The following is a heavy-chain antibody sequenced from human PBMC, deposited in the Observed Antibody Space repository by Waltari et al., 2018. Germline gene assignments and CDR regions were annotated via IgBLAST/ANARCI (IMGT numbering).Heavy chain of an antibody. CDR3: ARATYSYGSGSYPFDY. J-gene: IGHJ4*02. Sequence: EVQLVESGGGLIQPGGSLRLSCAASGFTVSSNYMTWVRQAPGKGREWVSVIYSGGTTYYADSVKGRFTISRDNSKNTLYLQLNRLTAEDTAVYYCARATYSYGSGSYPFDYWGQGTLVTVSS. CDR1: GFTVSSNY. CDR2: IYSGGTT. D-gene: IGHD3-10*01. V-gene: IGHV3-53*01.